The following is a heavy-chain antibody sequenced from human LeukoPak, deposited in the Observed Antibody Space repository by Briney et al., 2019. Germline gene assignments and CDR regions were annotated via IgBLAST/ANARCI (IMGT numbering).Heavy chain of an antibody. Sequence: SETLSLTCTVSGGSINNYYWTWIRQPPGKGLEWIGYIYYTGTTSYNPSLKSRVTISVDTSKNQFSLKLTSVTAADTAVYYCARVGYCDGGSCHLDYWGQGTLVTVSS. CDR1: GGSINNYY. CDR3: ARVGYCDGGSCHLDY. CDR2: IYYTGTT. J-gene: IGHJ4*02. D-gene: IGHD2-15*01. V-gene: IGHV4-59*01.